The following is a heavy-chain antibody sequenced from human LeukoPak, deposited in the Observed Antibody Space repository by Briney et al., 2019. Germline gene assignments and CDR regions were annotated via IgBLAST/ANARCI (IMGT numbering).Heavy chain of an antibody. CDR1: GGSISSHY. Sequence: SETLSLTCTVSGGSISSHYWSWIRQPPGKGLEWIGYIYYSGSSKYNPSLKSRVTISVDTSKNQFSLKLSSVTAADTAVYYCARGFDSTGHYYYYYMDVWGKGTTVTVSS. V-gene: IGHV4-59*11. D-gene: IGHD3-9*01. J-gene: IGHJ6*03. CDR3: ARGFDSTGHYYYYYMDV. CDR2: IYYSGSS.